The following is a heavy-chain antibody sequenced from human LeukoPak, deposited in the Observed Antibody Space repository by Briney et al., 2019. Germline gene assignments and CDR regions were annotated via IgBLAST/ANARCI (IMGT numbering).Heavy chain of an antibody. V-gene: IGHV4-34*01. CDR3: ARGRGYDSSGYYQRIDY. J-gene: IGHJ4*02. Sequence: SETLSLTCAVYGGSFSGYYWSWIRQPPGKGLEWIGEINHSGSTNYNPSLKSRVTISVDTSKNQFSLKLSSETAADTAVYYCARGRGYDSSGYYQRIDYWGQGTLVTVSS. CDR1: GGSFSGYY. CDR2: INHSGST. D-gene: IGHD3-22*01.